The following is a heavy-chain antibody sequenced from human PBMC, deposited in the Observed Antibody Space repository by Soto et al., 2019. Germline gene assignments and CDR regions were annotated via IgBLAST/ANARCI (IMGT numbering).Heavy chain of an antibody. CDR2: IKQDGSEK. Sequence: PGGSLRLSCAASGFTFSSYWMSWVRQAPGKGLEWVANIKQDGSEKYYVDSVKGRFTISRDNAKNSLYLQMNSLRAEDTAVYYCARSVFRGQWLLDYWGQGTLVTGSS. CDR1: GFTFSSYW. V-gene: IGHV3-7*01. CDR3: ARSVFRGQWLLDY. J-gene: IGHJ4*02. D-gene: IGHD6-19*01.